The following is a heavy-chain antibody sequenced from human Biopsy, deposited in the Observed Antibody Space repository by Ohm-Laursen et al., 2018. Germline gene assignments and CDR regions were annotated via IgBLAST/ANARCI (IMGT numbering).Heavy chain of an antibody. V-gene: IGHV2-70*11. Sequence: TQTLTLTCSFSGFSLSARGMCVSWIRQAPGKALEWLARVDWGDYKDYSASLQTKLSISKDTSNDQVVLTVNNVDPADTATYYCARTPILIVSAGLVYRHRRHLQGMDVWGQGITVTVS. J-gene: IGHJ6*02. CDR3: ARTPILIVSAGLVYRHRRHLQGMDV. D-gene: IGHD6-13*01. CDR2: VDWGDYK. CDR1: GFSLSARGMC.